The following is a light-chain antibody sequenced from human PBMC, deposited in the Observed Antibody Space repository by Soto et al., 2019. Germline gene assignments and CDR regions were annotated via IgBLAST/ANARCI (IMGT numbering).Light chain of an antibody. CDR3: QQYASSPLT. Sequence: EIVLTQSPGTLSVSPGEKATLSCRASQSAGRNYLAWYQQKPGQAPRLLIYTASSRATGIPDRFSGSGSGTDFTLTISRLETEDFAVYYCQQYASSPLTFGGGTKVETK. V-gene: IGKV3-20*01. J-gene: IGKJ4*01. CDR2: TAS. CDR1: QSAGRNY.